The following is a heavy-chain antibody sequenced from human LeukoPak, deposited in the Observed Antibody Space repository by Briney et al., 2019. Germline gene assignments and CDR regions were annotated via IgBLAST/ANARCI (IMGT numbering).Heavy chain of an antibody. Sequence: GGSLRLSCAASGFTFSSYSMNWVRQAPGKGLEWVSSIGSSGNYIYYADSVKGRFTISRDNAKNSLYLQMNSLRAEDTALYYCARGGAARPDIWGQGTMVVVSS. CDR1: GFTFSSYS. CDR3: ARGGAARPDI. V-gene: IGHV3-21*01. CDR2: IGSSGNYI. D-gene: IGHD6-6*01. J-gene: IGHJ3*02.